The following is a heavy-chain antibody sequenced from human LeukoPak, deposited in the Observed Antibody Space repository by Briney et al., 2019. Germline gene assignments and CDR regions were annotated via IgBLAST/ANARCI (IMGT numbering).Heavy chain of an antibody. CDR3: ARSPAKRPQQYTTQNYFDY. CDR1: GFSFSSYN. Sequence: GGSLRLSCAASGFSFSSYNMNWVRQAPGKGPEWVSSITSSSSYVYYADSVKGRFTISRDNAKNSLYLQMNSLRAEDTAVYYCARSPAKRPQQYTTQNYFDYWGQGTLVTVSS. V-gene: IGHV3-21*01. D-gene: IGHD1-1*01. J-gene: IGHJ4*02. CDR2: ITSSSSYV.